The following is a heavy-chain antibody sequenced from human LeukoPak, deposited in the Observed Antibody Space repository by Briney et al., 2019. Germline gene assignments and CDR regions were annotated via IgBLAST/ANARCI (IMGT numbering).Heavy chain of an antibody. CDR3: ARSSYSSSSSV. J-gene: IGHJ3*01. Sequence: GGSLRLSCAASGFTFSSYWMSWVRQAPGKGLEWVANIKQDGSQKYYVDSVKGRFTISRDNAKNSLYLQMNSLRAEDTAVYYCARSSYSSSSSVWGQGTMVTVSS. CDR1: GFTFSSYW. V-gene: IGHV3-7*03. CDR2: IKQDGSQK. D-gene: IGHD6-6*01.